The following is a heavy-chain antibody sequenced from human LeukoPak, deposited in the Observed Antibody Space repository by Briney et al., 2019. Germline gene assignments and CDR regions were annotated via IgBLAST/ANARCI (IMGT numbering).Heavy chain of an antibody. J-gene: IGHJ6*03. D-gene: IGHD3-3*01. CDR2: IYYSGST. CDR3: ARAYYDFWSGYSIDYYYYYYMDV. CDR1: GGSISSYY. V-gene: IGHV4-59*01. Sequence: SETLSLTCTVSGGSISSYYWSWIRQPPGKGLEWIGYIYYSGSTNYNPSLKSRVTKSVDTSKNQFPLKLSSVTAADTAVYYGARAYYDFWSGYSIDYYYYYYMDVWGKGTTVTVSS.